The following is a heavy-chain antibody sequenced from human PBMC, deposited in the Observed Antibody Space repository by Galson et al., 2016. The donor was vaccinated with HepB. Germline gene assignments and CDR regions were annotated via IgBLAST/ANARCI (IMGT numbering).Heavy chain of an antibody. CDR2: IYYSGST. D-gene: IGHD3-3*01. CDR1: GGPISCPSHY. Sequence: SETLSLTCGVSGGPISCPSHYWGWIRQPPGKGLEWIGSIYYSGSTHYNPSLRGRVTISVDRSMNQFSLKLNFVTAADTALYYCARNFSSWFDSWGQGIMVSVSS. V-gene: IGHV4-39*01. J-gene: IGHJ5*01. CDR3: ARNFSSWFDS.